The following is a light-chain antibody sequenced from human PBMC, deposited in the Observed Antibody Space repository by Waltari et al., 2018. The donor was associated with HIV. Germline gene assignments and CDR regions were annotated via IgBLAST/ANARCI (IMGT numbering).Light chain of an antibody. CDR2: EDN. Sequence: NFMLTQPHSVSESPGTTVTIACTRTTGSMATFYVHLYQQRPGSSPTPGIYEDNHRPAGVPDRFSGSIDSASTSASLTISGLKTEEEADYSCQSYDYNNHVVFGGGTKLTVL. J-gene: IGLJ2*01. CDR3: QSYDYNNHVV. V-gene: IGLV6-57*01. CDR1: TGSMATFY.